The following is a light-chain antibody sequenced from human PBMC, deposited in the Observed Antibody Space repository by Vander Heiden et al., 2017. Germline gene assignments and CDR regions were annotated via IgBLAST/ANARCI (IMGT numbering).Light chain of an antibody. CDR3: QQYYSTPIT. V-gene: IGKV4-1*01. CDR1: QSVLYSSNNKNY. J-gene: IGKJ5*01. CDR2: WAS. Sequence: DIVMPQSPVSLAVSLGERATINCKSSQSVLYSSNNKNYLAWYQQKPGQPPKLLIYWASTRESGVPDRFSGSGSGTDFTLTISSLQAEDVAVYYCQQYYSTPITFGQGTRLEIK.